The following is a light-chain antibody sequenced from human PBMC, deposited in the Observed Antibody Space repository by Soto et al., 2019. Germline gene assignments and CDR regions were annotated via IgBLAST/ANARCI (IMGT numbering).Light chain of an antibody. Sequence: EIVLTQSPCTLSLSPGERATLSCRASQSVSSYLAWYQQKPGQAPRLLIYDASNRATGIPARFSGSGYGTDFTLTISSLEPEDFAVYYCQQRSNWPPTFGQGTRLEIK. CDR3: QQRSNWPPT. V-gene: IGKV3-11*01. CDR1: QSVSSY. J-gene: IGKJ5*01. CDR2: DAS.